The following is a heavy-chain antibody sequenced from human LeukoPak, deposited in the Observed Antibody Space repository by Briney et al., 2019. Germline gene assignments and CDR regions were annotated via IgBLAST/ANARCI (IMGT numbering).Heavy chain of an antibody. V-gene: IGHV4-4*09. CDR1: GGSISSYY. Sequence: PSETLSLTCTVSGGSISSYYWSWIRQPPGKGLEWIGYIYTSGSTNYNPSLKSRVTISVDTSKNQFSLKLSSVTAADTAVYYCVRHGYSSSFDYWGQGTLVTVSS. J-gene: IGHJ4*02. CDR3: VRHGYSSSFDY. CDR2: IYTSGST. D-gene: IGHD6-6*01.